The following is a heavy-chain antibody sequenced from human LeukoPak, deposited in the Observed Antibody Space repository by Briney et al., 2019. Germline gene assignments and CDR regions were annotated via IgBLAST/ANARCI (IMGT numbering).Heavy chain of an antibody. CDR2: TSSNGGST. CDR1: GFTFSSYA. Sequence: GGALRLSCAASGFTFSSYAMHWVRQAPGKGLEYVSVTSSNGGSTYYANSVKGRFTISRDNSKNTLYLQMGSLRAEDMAVYYCARKGAGTGTQTYYYYMDVWGKGTTVTVSS. CDR3: ARKGAGTGTQTYYYYMDV. D-gene: IGHD1-1*01. J-gene: IGHJ6*03. V-gene: IGHV3-64*01.